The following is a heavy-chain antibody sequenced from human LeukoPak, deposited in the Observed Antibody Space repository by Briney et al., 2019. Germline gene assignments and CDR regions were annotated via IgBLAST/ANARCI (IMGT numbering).Heavy chain of an antibody. Sequence: SETLSLTCNVSGGSINGYYWTWIRQPPGKGLEWIGYKFYNGNNNYSPSLKSRVNISLDTAKGQISMRLHSVTVADTGVYHCARLTREDGVDVWGQGTTVTVSS. CDR2: KFYNGNN. V-gene: IGHV4-59*01. CDR3: ARLTREDGVDV. CDR1: GGSINGYY. J-gene: IGHJ6*02.